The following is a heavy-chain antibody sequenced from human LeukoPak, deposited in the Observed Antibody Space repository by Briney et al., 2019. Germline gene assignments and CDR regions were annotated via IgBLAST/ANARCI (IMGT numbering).Heavy chain of an antibody. V-gene: IGHV3-23*01. D-gene: IGHD3-10*01. CDR2: ISGCGGST. J-gene: IGHJ4*02. CDR1: GFTFSSYA. CDR3: AKVKPRPYGFRR. Sequence: PGGSLRLSCAASGFTFSSYAMSWVRQAPGKGLEWVSAISGCGGSTYHADSVKGRFTISRDNSKNTLYLQMNSLRAEDTAVYYCAKVKPRPYGFRRWGQGTLVTVSS.